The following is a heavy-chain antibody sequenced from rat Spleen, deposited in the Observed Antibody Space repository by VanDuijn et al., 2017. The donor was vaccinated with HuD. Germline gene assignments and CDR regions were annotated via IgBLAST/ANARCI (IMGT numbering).Heavy chain of an antibody. CDR3: ARAGYLRDWYFDF. D-gene: IGHD2-5*01. J-gene: IGHJ1*01. CDR2: IIYDGSRT. V-gene: IGHV5S10*01. Sequence: EVQLVESDGGLVQPGRSLHLSCAASGFIFSDYNMAWVRQAPKKGLEWVATIIYDGSRTYYRDSVKGRFTISRDNTRDTLYLQMDNLRSEDTATYYCARAGYLRDWYFDFWGPGTMVTVSS. CDR1: GFIFSDYN.